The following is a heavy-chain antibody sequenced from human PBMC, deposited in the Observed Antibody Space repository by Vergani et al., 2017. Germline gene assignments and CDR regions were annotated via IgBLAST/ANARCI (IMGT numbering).Heavy chain of an antibody. J-gene: IGHJ4*02. CDR3: ARGVSSSSWHYFDY. CDR2: ISYDGSNK. D-gene: IGHD6-13*01. Sequence: QVQLVESGGGVVQPGRSLRLSCAASGFTFSSYGMHWVRQAPGKGLEWVAVISYDGSNKYYADSVKGRFTISRDNSKNTLYLQMNSLRAEDTAVYYCARGVSSSSWHYFDYWGQGTLVTVSS. V-gene: IGHV3-30*03. CDR1: GFTFSSYG.